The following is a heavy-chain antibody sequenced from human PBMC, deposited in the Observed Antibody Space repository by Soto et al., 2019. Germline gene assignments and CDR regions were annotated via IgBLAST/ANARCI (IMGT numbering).Heavy chain of an antibody. V-gene: IGHV1-18*01. CDR2: VSGYNGDT. Sequence: QGQLVQSGPEVKKPGASVKVSCKASGYTFSRYGISWVRQAPGQGLEWMGWVSGYNGDTKYAQKVQGRVTMTIDTSTYTAYMELRSLTSDDTAIYYCAKNGQPTYSYHGMDVWGQGTTVTVSS. CDR3: AKNGQPTYSYHGMDV. CDR1: GYTFSRYG. J-gene: IGHJ6*02. D-gene: IGHD2-8*01.